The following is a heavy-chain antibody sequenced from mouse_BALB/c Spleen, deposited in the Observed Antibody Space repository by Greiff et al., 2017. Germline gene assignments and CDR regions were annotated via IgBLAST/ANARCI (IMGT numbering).Heavy chain of an antibody. CDR2: IYPGNVNT. Sequence: VHLVESGPELVKPGASVRISCKASGYTFTSYYIHWVKQRPGQGLEWIGWIYPGNVNTKYNEKFKGKATLTADKSSSTAYMQLSSLTSEDSAVYFCARWGYGYDYAMDYWGQGTSVTVSS. CDR3: ARWGYGYDYAMDY. J-gene: IGHJ4*01. D-gene: IGHD1-2*01. CDR1: GYTFTSYY. V-gene: IGHV1S56*01.